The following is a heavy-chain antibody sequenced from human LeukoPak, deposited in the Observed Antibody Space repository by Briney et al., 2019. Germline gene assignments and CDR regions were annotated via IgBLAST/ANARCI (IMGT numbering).Heavy chain of an antibody. D-gene: IGHD2-21*02. CDR1: GGSFSGYY. J-gene: IGHJ3*02. CDR3: ATDEAYCGGDCYLI. V-gene: IGHV4-34*01. Sequence: SETLSLTCVVYGGSFSGYYWSWIRQPPGKGLEWMGEINHSGSTNYNPSLKSRVTISVDTSKNHYSLKLSSVTAADTAVYYCATDEAYCGGDCYLIWGQGTMVTVSS. CDR2: INHSGST.